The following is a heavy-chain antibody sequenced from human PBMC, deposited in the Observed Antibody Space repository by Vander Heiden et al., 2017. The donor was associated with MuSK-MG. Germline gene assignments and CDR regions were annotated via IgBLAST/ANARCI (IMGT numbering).Heavy chain of an antibody. V-gene: IGHV4-38-2*02. J-gene: IGHJ5*02. CDR1: GYSITSGYH. CDR2: IYHSGRT. Sequence: QVQLRESGPGLVKPSETLSLTCTVSGYSITSGYHWAWVRQPPGKGLEWIGAIYHSGRTYYTPSLQSRVTISVDTSTNQFSLNLNSVTAADTAVYYCARDNPTGYFDPWVHGTLVTVSS. CDR3: ARDNPTGYFDP. D-gene: IGHD6-25*01.